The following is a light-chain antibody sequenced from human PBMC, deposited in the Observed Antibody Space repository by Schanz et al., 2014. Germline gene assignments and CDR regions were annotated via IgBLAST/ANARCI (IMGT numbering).Light chain of an antibody. J-gene: IGKJ1*01. V-gene: IGKV3-20*01. CDR2: RAS. Sequence: EIVLTQSPDTLSLSPGERATLSCRASQSVSSNLAWYQQKPGQAPRLLIYRASSRAPGISARFSGSGSGTDFTLTISSLEPEDFAMYYCQQYTTSPGTFGQGTKVEIK. CDR1: QSVSSN. CDR3: QQYTTSPGT.